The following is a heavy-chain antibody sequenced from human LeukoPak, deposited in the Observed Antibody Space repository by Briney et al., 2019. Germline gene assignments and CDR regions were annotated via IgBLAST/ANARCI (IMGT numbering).Heavy chain of an antibody. CDR3: ARSLGEAGTFDY. J-gene: IGHJ4*02. CDR1: GGTFSSYA. V-gene: IGHV1-69*13. CDR2: IIPIFGTA. D-gene: IGHD6-19*01. Sequence: SVKVSCKASGGTFSSYAISWVRQAPGQGLEWMGGIIPIFGTANYAQRFQGRVTITADESTSTAYMELSSLRSEDTAVYYCARSLGEAGTFDYWGQGTLVTVSS.